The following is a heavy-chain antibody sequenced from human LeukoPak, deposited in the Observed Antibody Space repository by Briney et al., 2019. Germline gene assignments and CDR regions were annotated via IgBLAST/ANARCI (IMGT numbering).Heavy chain of an antibody. CDR2: INHSGST. Sequence: NTSETLSLTCAVYGVSFSGYYWSWIRQPPGKGLEWIGEINHSGSTNYNPSLKSRVTISVDTSKNQFSLKLSSVTAADTAVYYCARSRPPDFWSGYPFDYWGQGTLVTVSS. V-gene: IGHV4-34*01. J-gene: IGHJ4*02. CDR1: GVSFSGYY. D-gene: IGHD3-3*01. CDR3: ARSRPPDFWSGYPFDY.